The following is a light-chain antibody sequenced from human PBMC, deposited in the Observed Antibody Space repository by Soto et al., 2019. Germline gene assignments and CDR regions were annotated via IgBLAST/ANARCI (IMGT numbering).Light chain of an antibody. V-gene: IGKV1-5*01. Sequence: DIHRTQSPSSLCASGVDGCTISCRASQRISSYLNWYQQKPGKAPTLLIYHASSLESGVPSRFSGSGSGTEFTLTISSLQPDDVATYYCQQYNTYLSFGQGTKVDIK. CDR1: QRISSY. CDR3: QQYNTYLS. CDR2: HAS. J-gene: IGKJ1*01.